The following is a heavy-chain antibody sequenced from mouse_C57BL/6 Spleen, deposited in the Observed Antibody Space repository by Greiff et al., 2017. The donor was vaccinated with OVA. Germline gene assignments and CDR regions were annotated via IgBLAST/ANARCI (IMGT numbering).Heavy chain of an antibody. CDR2: ISYDGSN. Sequence: VQLQQSGPGLVKPSQSLSLTCSVTGYSITSGYYWNWIRQFPGNKLEWMGYISYDGSNNYNPSLKNRISITRDTSKNQFFLKLNSVTTEDTATYYCAREDDYDGMDYWGQGTSVTVSS. CDR1: GYSITSGYY. D-gene: IGHD2-4*01. V-gene: IGHV3-6*01. J-gene: IGHJ4*01. CDR3: AREDDYDGMDY.